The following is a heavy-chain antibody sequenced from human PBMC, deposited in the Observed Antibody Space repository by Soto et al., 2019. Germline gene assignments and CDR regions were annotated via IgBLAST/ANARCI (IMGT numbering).Heavy chain of an antibody. V-gene: IGHV2-70*17. CDR3: ARIQNPSTAQPYYFDY. CDR1: GFSLSTSGMC. D-gene: IGHD1-1*01. Sequence: CGPTLVKPTQTLTLTCTFSGFSLSTSGMCVSWIRQPPGKALEWLARIDWDDDKFYSSSLKTRLTISKDTSRNQVVLTMTNMDPVDTGTYYCARIQNPSTAQPYYFDYWGQGTLVTVSS. J-gene: IGHJ4*02. CDR2: IDWDDDK.